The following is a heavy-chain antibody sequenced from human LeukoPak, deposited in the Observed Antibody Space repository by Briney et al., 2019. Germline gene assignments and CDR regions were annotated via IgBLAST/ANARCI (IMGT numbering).Heavy chain of an antibody. V-gene: IGHV3-30*04. J-gene: IGHJ6*02. Sequence: GGCLRLSCAASGFTFSTYAMHWVRQGPGKGLEWVAVISYDGSNKYYADSVKGRFTISRDNSKNTLYLQMNSLRAEDTAVYYCAKTPRSYYYGSGTYYYYYGMDVWGQGTTVTVSS. CDR3: AKTPRSYYYGSGTYYYYYGMDV. CDR2: ISYDGSNK. D-gene: IGHD3-10*01. CDR1: GFTFSTYA.